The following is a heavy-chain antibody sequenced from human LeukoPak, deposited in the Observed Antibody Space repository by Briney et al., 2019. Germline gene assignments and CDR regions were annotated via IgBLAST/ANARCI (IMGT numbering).Heavy chain of an antibody. D-gene: IGHD6-25*01. CDR1: GGPMSSYY. CDR3: ARSSGTLNWVDC. Sequence: PSETLSLTCTVSGGPMSSYYWSWIRQPPGKGVEWNGYIYYSGSTNYNPSLKSRVTISVDTSKNQFSLKLSSVTAADTAVYYCARSSGTLNWVDCWGQGTLVTVSS. V-gene: IGHV4-59*08. CDR2: IYYSGST. J-gene: IGHJ4*02.